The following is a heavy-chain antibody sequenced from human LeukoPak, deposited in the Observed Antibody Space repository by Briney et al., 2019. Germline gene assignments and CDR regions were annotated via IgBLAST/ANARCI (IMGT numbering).Heavy chain of an antibody. Sequence: PGGSLRLSCAASGFTFSNFGMHWVRQAPGKGLEWVAFIQYDGDNKHYADSVKGRFTISRDNSMDTLYLQMNSLRAEDTAMYYCAKGIAVAFAYYFDYWGQGTLVTVSS. V-gene: IGHV3-30*02. D-gene: IGHD6-19*01. J-gene: IGHJ4*02. CDR3: AKGIAVAFAYYFDY. CDR1: GFTFSNFG. CDR2: IQYDGDNK.